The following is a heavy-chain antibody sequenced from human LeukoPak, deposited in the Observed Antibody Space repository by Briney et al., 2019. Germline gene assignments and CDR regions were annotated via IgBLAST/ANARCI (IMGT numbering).Heavy chain of an antibody. CDR2: INPNSGGT. J-gene: IGHJ5*02. V-gene: IGHV1-2*02. D-gene: IGHD3-16*01. CDR3: ARAGSRNEGGENWFDP. CDR1: GYTFTDYY. Sequence: HGASVKVSCKASGYTFTDYYMHWVRQAPGQGLEWMGWINPNSGGTNYAQKFQGRVTMTRDTSISTAYMELSRLRSDDTAVYYCARAGSRNEGGENWFDPWGQGTLVTVSS.